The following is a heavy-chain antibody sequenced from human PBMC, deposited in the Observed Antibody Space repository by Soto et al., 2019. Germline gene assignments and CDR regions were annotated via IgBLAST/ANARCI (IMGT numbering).Heavy chain of an antibody. Sequence: GGSLKISCQSSGYKFTSYWITWVRQMPGKGLEWVAIINPADSDMRYSPSFQGHVTVSADRSKSTVYLNWSSLKASDTATYFCARQTSWFGELSLDYWGQGTQVTVSA. V-gene: IGHV5-51*01. CDR2: INPADSDM. CDR3: ARQTSWFGELSLDY. CDR1: GYKFTSYW. D-gene: IGHD3-10*01. J-gene: IGHJ4*02.